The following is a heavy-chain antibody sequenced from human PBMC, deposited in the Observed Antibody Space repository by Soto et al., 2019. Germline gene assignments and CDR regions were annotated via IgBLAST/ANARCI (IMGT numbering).Heavy chain of an antibody. Sequence: EVQLLESGGGVVQPGGSLRLSCAASGFTFSSYAISWVRQAPGKRLEWVSAISGSGGSTYYADSVKGRFTISRDNSKNTLYLQMNSLRAEDTAVYYCAKDSAVIRSGIDFWGQGTIVTVSS. CDR3: AKDSAVIRSGIDF. CDR2: ISGSGGST. J-gene: IGHJ3*01. V-gene: IGHV3-23*01. CDR1: GFTFSSYA. D-gene: IGHD3-16*02.